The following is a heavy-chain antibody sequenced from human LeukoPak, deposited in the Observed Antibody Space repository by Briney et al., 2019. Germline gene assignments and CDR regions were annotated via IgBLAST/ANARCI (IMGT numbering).Heavy chain of an antibody. CDR2: INPNSGDT. Sequence: GASVKVSCKASGYTFTGYYMHWARQAPGQGLEWMGWINPNSGDTKYSQKFQGRVTMTRDTSISTAYMELSRLRSDDTAVYYCATQRGSYLWGADFDYWGQGTLVTVSS. V-gene: IGHV1-2*02. CDR1: GYTFTGYY. CDR3: ATQRGSYLWGADFDY. D-gene: IGHD3-16*01. J-gene: IGHJ4*02.